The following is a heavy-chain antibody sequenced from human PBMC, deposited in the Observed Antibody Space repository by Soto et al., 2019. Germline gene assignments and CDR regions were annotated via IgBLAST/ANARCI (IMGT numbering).Heavy chain of an antibody. D-gene: IGHD3-3*01. CDR1: GGAINSYY. CDR3: ARGQRFSDWFDP. V-gene: IGHV4-4*07. Sequence: LETLPHTCTVSGGAINSYYWSWIRQPAGKGLEWIGRIYSSGSTKYNPSLQSRVTMSLDTSKNQFSLRLTSVTAADTAVYYCARGQRFSDWFDPWGQGTLVTVSS. J-gene: IGHJ5*02. CDR2: IYSSGST.